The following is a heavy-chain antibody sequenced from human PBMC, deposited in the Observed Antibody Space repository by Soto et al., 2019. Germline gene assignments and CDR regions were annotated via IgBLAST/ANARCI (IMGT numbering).Heavy chain of an antibody. V-gene: IGHV3-30-3*01. D-gene: IGHD2-15*01. CDR3: ARDSLYPPVVVAATPGYFDY. CDR1: GFTFSSYA. CDR2: ISYDGSNK. Sequence: QVQLVESGGGVVQPGRSLRLSCAASGFTFSSYAIHWVRQAPGKGLEWVAVISYDGSNKYYADSVKGRFTISRDNSKNTLYLQMNSLRAEDTAVYYCARDSLYPPVVVAATPGYFDYWGQGTLVTVSS. J-gene: IGHJ4*02.